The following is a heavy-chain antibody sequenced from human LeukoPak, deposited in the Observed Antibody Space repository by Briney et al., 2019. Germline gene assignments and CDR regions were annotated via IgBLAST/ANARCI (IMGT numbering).Heavy chain of an antibody. Sequence: PGGSLRLSCSASGFTFSSYGMHWVRQAPGKGLEWVAVIWYDGSNKYYADSVKGRFTISRDNAKNSLYLQMNSLRAEDTAVYYCARQDLNIAAAGSSPYWGQGTLVTVSS. D-gene: IGHD6-13*01. CDR2: IWYDGSNK. CDR1: GFTFSSYG. CDR3: ARQDLNIAAAGSSPY. V-gene: IGHV3-33*01. J-gene: IGHJ4*02.